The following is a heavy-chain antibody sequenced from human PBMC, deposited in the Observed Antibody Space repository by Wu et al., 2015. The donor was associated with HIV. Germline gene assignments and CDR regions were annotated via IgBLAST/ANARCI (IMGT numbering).Heavy chain of an antibody. CDR1: GGTFSSYA. D-gene: IGHD6-13*01. J-gene: IGHJ6*02. V-gene: IGHV1-69*13. Sequence: QVQLVQSGAEVKKPGSSVKVSCKASGGTFSSYAISWVRQAPGQGLEWMGRIIPIFGTANYAQKFQGRVTITADESTSTAYMELSSLRSEDTAVYYCARFHLYSSSWSEPYYYYGMDVWGQGTTVTVSS. CDR2: IIPIFGTA. CDR3: ARFHLYSSSWSEPYYYYGMDV.